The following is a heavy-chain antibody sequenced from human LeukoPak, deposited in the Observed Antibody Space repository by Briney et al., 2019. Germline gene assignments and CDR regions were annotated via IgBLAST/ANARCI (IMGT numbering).Heavy chain of an antibody. CDR2: IKPSSSFT. CDR1: GYNFNGYY. J-gene: IGHJ5*02. V-gene: IGHV1-2*02. D-gene: IGHD3-10*01. Sequence: ASVNISCKTSGYNFNGYYLHWVRQAPGQGLEWMGWIKPSSSFTDSAERFKDRVTMTSDTSITTAYMELNSLRSDDTAVYHCARGHKTNYYGNSFDPWGQGTLVTVSS. CDR3: ARGHKTNYYGNSFDP.